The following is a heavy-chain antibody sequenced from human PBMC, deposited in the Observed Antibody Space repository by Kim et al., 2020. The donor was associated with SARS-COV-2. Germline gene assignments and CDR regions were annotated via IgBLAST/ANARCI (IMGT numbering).Heavy chain of an antibody. CDR1: GFTFSSYG. CDR3: ARGCSSTSCYQFDY. D-gene: IGHD2-2*01. V-gene: IGHV3-33*01. Sequence: GGSLRLSCAASGFTFSSYGMHWVRQAPGKGLEWVAVIWYDGSNKYYADSVKGRFTISRDNSKNTLYLQMNSLRAEDTAVYYCARGCSSTSCYQFDYWGQGTLVTVSS. J-gene: IGHJ4*02. CDR2: IWYDGSNK.